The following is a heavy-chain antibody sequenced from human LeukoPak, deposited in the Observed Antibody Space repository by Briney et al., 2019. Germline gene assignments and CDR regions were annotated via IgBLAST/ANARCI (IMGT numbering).Heavy chain of an antibody. J-gene: IGHJ4*02. V-gene: IGHV3-33*01. CDR1: GFTFSSYG. Sequence: QPGGSLRLSCAASGFTFSSYGMHWVRQAPGKGLEWVALIWSDDRNKHYADSVKGQFTISRDNSKNTLYLQMNSLRAEDTAVYYCARDYGGDAGLDSWGQGTLVTVSS. CDR3: ARDYGGDAGLDS. CDR2: IWSDDRNK. D-gene: IGHD4-23*01.